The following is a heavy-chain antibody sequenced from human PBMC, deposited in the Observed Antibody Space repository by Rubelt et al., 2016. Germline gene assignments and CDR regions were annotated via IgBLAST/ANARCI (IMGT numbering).Heavy chain of an antibody. J-gene: IGHJ4*02. Sequence: QVQLVESGGGVVQPGRSLRLSCAASGFTFSSYAMHWVRQAPGKGLEWVAVISYDGSNKYYADSVKGRFTISRDNSKNTLYLQVNSLRAEDTAVYYCAREITPADLDWGQGTLVTVSS. CDR1: GFTFSSYA. V-gene: IGHV3-30*04. CDR3: AREITPADLD. CDR2: ISYDGSNK. D-gene: IGHD2-2*01.